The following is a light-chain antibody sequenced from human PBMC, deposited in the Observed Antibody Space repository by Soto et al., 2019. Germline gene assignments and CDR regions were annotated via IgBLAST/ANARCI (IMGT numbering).Light chain of an antibody. V-gene: IGLV2-14*01. CDR2: DVN. J-gene: IGLJ1*01. CDR1: SSDVGGYNY. Sequence: QSALTQPASVSGSPGQSITISCTGTSSDVGGYNYVSWYQQHPGKAPKLMIYDVNNWPSGVSNRFSGSKSGNTGSLTISGLQAEDEADYYCSSYTSSSPWYVFGTGTKLTVL. CDR3: SSYTSSSPWYV.